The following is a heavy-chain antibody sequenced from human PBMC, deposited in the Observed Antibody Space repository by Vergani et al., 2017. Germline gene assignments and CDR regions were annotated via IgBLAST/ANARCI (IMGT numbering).Heavy chain of an antibody. CDR2: IYYTGIT. V-gene: IGHV4-4*03. CDR3: ARVSDILTGYYGGWFDP. Sequence: VQLQESGPGLVKPPGTLSLTCAVSGVSIKSGFWWNWVRQPPGKGLEWIGEIYYTGITNYNSSLKSRVSMAVDTSKNQFSLNLTSVTAADTAMYYCARVSDILTGYYGGWFDPWGQGTLVTVSS. D-gene: IGHD3-9*01. CDR1: GVSIKSGFW. J-gene: IGHJ5*02.